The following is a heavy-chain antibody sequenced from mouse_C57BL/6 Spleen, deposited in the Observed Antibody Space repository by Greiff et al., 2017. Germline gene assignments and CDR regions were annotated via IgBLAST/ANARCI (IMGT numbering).Heavy chain of an antibody. V-gene: IGHV14-2*01. CDR3: ARYYESSYGYFDD. Sequence: VQLQQSGAELVKPGASVKLSCTASGFNIKDYYMHWVKQRTEQGLEWIGRIDPEDGDTKYAPKFQGKATITADTSSNTAYLQLSSLTSEDTAVYYCARYYESSYGYFDDWGKGTTVTVSS. J-gene: IGHJ1*03. CDR2: IDPEDGDT. D-gene: IGHD1-1*01. CDR1: GFNIKDYY.